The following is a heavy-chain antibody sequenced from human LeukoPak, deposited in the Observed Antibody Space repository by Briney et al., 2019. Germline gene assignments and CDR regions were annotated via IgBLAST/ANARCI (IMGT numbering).Heavy chain of an antibody. Sequence: SETLSLTCTVSGASITSGNYYWSWIRQHPGKGLEWIGYIRYSGSTYHNPSLKSRLAISVDTSRNQSSLDLSSVTAADTAVYHCARGFYYDNSMDVWGNGTTVTVSS. D-gene: IGHD3-22*01. CDR3: ARGFYYDNSMDV. V-gene: IGHV4-31*03. CDR2: IRYSGST. J-gene: IGHJ6*03. CDR1: GASITSGNYY.